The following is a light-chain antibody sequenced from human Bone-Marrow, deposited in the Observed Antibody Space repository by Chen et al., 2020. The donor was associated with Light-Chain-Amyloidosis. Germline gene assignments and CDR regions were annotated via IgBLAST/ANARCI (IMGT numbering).Light chain of an antibody. CDR3: QSADSSGTYEVI. CDR1: DLPTKY. CDR2: RDT. Sequence: SYELTQPPSVSVSPAQTTRITCSGDDLPTKYAYWYQQKPGPAPVLVIHRDTERTTGNSERLSGGSSGTTATLTIRRVQAEDEADYHCQSADSSGTYEVIFGGGTKLTVL. J-gene: IGLJ2*01. V-gene: IGLV3-25*03.